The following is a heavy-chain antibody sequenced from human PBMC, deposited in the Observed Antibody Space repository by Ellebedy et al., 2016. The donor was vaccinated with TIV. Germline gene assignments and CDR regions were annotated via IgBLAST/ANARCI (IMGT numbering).Heavy chain of an antibody. CDR2: ISAYNGNT. D-gene: IGHD3-10*01. CDR3: ARHRGTMVRVLVPGPY. Sequence: AASVKVSCKASGYTFTSYAISWVRQAPGQGLEWMGWISAYNGNTNYAQKLQGRVTMITDTSTSTAYMELRSLRSYDTGVDYCARHRGTMVRVLVPGPYWGQGTLVTVSS. CDR1: GYTFTSYA. V-gene: IGHV1-18*01. J-gene: IGHJ4*02.